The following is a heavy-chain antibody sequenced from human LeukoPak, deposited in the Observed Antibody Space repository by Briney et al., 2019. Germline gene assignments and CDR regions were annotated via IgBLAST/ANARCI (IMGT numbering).Heavy chain of an antibody. CDR2: IYSGGST. Sequence: GGSLRLSCAASGFTVSSNYMSWVRQAPGKGLEWGSVIYSGGSTYYADSVRGRFTISRDNSKNTLYLQMNSLRAEDTAVYYCASQFTISMYFDYWGQGTLVTVSS. J-gene: IGHJ4*02. D-gene: IGHD3-3*01. CDR3: ASQFTISMYFDY. V-gene: IGHV3-66*04. CDR1: GFTVSSNY.